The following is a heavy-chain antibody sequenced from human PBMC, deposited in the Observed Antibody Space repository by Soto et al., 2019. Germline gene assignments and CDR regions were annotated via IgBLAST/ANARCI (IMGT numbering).Heavy chain of an antibody. CDR2: IYYSGST. CDR3: ARTTVTYAFDY. CDR1: GGSISSYY. Sequence: KTSETLSLTCTVSGGSISSYYWSWIRQPPGKGLEWIGYIYYSGSTNYNPSLKSRVTISVDTSKNQFSLKLSSVTAADTAVYYCARTTVTYAFDYWGQGTLVTVSS. J-gene: IGHJ4*02. V-gene: IGHV4-59*01. D-gene: IGHD4-17*01.